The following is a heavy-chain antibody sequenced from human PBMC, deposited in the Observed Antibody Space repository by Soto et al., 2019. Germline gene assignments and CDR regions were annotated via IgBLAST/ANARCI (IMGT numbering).Heavy chain of an antibody. D-gene: IGHD3-3*01. J-gene: IGHJ6*03. CDR2: IKSKTDGGTT. CDR3: TTASGLRFLEWLFRPYYYYYMDV. Sequence: EVQLVESGGGLVKPGGSLRLSCAASGFTFSNAWMSWVRQAPGKGLEWVGRIKSKTDGGTTDYAAPGKGRFTISRDDSKNTLYLQMNSLKTEDTAVYYCTTASGLRFLEWLFRPYYYYYMDVWGKGTTVTVSS. CDR1: GFTFSNAW. V-gene: IGHV3-15*01.